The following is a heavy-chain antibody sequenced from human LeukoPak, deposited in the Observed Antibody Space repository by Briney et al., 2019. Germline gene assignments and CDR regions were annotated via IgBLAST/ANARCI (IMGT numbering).Heavy chain of an antibody. J-gene: IGHJ4*02. CDR2: INPNTGGT. V-gene: IGHV1-2*02. CDR1: GYTFTAYY. Sequence: ASVKGSCKASGYTFTAYYIHWVRQAPGQGLEWMGWINPNTGGTNFAQRFQGRVTMTRDTSINTAYMELSSLRSDDTAMYYCAREGAPQLSSYFDHWGQGTLVTVSS. D-gene: IGHD1-1*01. CDR3: AREGAPQLSSYFDH.